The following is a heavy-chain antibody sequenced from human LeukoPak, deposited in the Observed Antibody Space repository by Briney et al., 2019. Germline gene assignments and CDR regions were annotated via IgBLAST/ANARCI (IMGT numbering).Heavy chain of an antibody. D-gene: IGHD2-8*01. Sequence: PGRSLRLSCAVSGFTFDDYTMHWVRQAPGKGLEWVSLISWDGGSTYYADSVKGRFTLSRDNSKNSLYLQMSSLRTEDTALYYCAKDIMRHGVFDYWGQGTLVTVSS. J-gene: IGHJ4*02. CDR2: ISWDGGST. CDR3: AKDIMRHGVFDY. CDR1: GFTFDDYT. V-gene: IGHV3-43*01.